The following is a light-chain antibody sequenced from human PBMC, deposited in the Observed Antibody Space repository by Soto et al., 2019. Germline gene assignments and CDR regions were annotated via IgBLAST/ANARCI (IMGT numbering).Light chain of an antibody. CDR1: QSITPW. CDR2: KTS. Sequence: DIQMTQSPPILSASVGETVTITCRASQSITPWLAWYQQKPGKAPRLLIYKTSDLENGVPSRFSGSGSGTEFTLTINSLQPDDFASYYCQQYYRLPAFGPGTKVE. J-gene: IGKJ2*01. V-gene: IGKV1-5*03. CDR3: QQYYRLPA.